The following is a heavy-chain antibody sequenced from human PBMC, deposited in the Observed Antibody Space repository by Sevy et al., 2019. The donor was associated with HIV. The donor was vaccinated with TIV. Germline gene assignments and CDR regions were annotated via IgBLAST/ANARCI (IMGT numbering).Heavy chain of an antibody. D-gene: IGHD3-22*01. CDR3: ARDEYDSSGTYWYFDL. V-gene: IGHV4-31*03. CDR1: GGSISSGGYY. J-gene: IGHJ2*01. CDR2: IYYSGST. Sequence: SETLSLTCTVSGGSISSGGYYWSWIRQHPGKGLEWSGYIYYSGSTYYNPSLKSRVTISVDTSKNQFSLKLSSVTAADTAVYYCARDEYDSSGTYWYFDLWGRGTLVTVSS.